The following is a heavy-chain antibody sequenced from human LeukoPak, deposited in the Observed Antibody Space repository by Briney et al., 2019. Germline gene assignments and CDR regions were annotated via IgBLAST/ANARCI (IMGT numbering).Heavy chain of an antibody. D-gene: IGHD2-15*01. V-gene: IGHV3-48*04. J-gene: IGHJ5*02. CDR3: AREGYCNVTTCVLAWLDP. Sequence: GGSLRLSCAVSGFTFSSYSMNWVRQAPGKGLEWVSYISSSSGTISYADSVKGRFTISRDNAKNSLYLQMNSLTAEDTAVYYCAREGYCNVTTCVLAWLDPRGQGTLVTVSS. CDR1: GFTFSSYS. CDR2: ISSSSGTI.